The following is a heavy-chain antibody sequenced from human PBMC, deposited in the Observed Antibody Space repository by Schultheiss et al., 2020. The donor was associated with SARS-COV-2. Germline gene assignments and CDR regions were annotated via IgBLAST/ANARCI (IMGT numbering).Heavy chain of an antibody. CDR3: ARDGGEDGNRQTGVGYYYYYYGMDV. Sequence: ASVKVSCKASGGTFSTYAINWVRQAPGQGLEWMGGINPNSGGTNYAQKFQGWVTMTRDTSISTAYMELSRLRSDDTAVYYCARDGGEDGNRQTGVGYYYYYYGMDVWGQGTTVTVSS. CDR1: GGTFSTYA. V-gene: IGHV1-2*04. D-gene: IGHD1-14*01. CDR2: INPNSGGT. J-gene: IGHJ6*02.